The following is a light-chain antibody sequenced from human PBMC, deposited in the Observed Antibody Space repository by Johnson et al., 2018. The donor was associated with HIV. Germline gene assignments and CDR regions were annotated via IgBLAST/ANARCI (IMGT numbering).Light chain of an antibody. CDR1: SSDIGNNY. CDR2: DNN. V-gene: IGLV1-51*01. CDR3: GTWDSSLSAV. J-gene: IGLJ1*01. Sequence: QSMLTQPPSLSAAPGQKVTISCSGSSSDIGNNYVSWYQHLPGTAPKLLIYDNNKRPSGIPDRFSGSKSGTSATLGITGLQTGDEADYYCGTWDSSLSAVFGTGTKVTVL.